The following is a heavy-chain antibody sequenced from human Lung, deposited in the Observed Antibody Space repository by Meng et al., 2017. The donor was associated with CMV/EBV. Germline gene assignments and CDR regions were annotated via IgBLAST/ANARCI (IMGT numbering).Heavy chain of an antibody. J-gene: IGHJ4*02. CDR2: IYHTGVT. V-gene: IGHV4-34*01. CDR1: GGSFSGHY. Sequence: SQTLSLTCGAYGGSFSGHYRSWIRQSPGKGLEWIGEIYHTGVTNYHPSLKSRVTISLDTSKMQFSLKLTSVTAADTAVYYCATSPDGPAGFAYWGQGVLVXVSS. CDR3: ATSPDGPAGFAY. D-gene: IGHD2-2*01.